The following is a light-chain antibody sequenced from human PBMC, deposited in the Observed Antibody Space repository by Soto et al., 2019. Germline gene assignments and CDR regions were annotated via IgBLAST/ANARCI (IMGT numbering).Light chain of an antibody. CDR2: AVN. Sequence: QSVLTQPPSASGSPGQSVTISCTGTSSDVGGYKYVSWYQQYPGKAPKLMIYAVNKRPSGVPDRFSGSKSGNTASLTVSGLQAEDEADYYCQSFDLSLNAYVFGTGTKVTVL. CDR3: QSFDLSLNAYV. V-gene: IGLV2-8*01. CDR1: SSDVGGYKY. J-gene: IGLJ1*01.